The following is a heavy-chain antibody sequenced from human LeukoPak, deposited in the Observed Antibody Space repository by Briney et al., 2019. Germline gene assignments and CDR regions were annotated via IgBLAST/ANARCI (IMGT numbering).Heavy chain of an antibody. D-gene: IGHD2-15*01. CDR1: GGSFSSNY. V-gene: IGHV3-23*01. J-gene: IGHJ4*02. CDR2: ISGSGGST. Sequence: PWGSLRLSCAVSGGSFSSNYITWVRQAPGQGLEWVSVISGSGGSTYYADSVKGRFTISRDNSKNTLYLQMNSLRAEDTAVYYCAKVLVVVAATLTGFDYWGQGTLVTVSS. CDR3: AKVLVVVAATLTGFDY.